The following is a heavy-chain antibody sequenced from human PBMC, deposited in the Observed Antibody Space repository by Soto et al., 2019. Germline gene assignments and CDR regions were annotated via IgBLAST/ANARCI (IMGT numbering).Heavy chain of an antibody. CDR2: INRNSGSI. Sequence: GGSLRLSCAASGFTFDDYAMHWVRQVPVKGLEWVSGINRNSGSIGYADSVKGRFAISRDNAKNSLHLQMNSLRAEDTAFYYCVKDESINWYSGHFRHWGQGTLVTVSS. D-gene: IGHD6-13*01. J-gene: IGHJ1*01. CDR1: GFTFDDYA. V-gene: IGHV3-9*01. CDR3: VKDESINWYSGHFRH.